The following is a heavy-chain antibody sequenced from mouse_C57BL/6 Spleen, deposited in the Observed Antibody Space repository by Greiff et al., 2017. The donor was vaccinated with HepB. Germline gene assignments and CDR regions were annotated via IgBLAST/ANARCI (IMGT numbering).Heavy chain of an antibody. D-gene: IGHD2-5*01. V-gene: IGHV1-52*01. CDR3: ARAYYSNYYAMDY. Sequence: QVQLQQSGAELVRPGSSVKLSCKASGYTFTSYWMHWVKQRPIQGLEWIGNIDPSDSETHYNQKFKDKATLTVDKSTSTAYMQLSSLTSEDSAVYYCARAYYSNYYAMDYWGQGTSVTVSS. CDR2: IDPSDSET. CDR1: GYTFTSYW. J-gene: IGHJ4*01.